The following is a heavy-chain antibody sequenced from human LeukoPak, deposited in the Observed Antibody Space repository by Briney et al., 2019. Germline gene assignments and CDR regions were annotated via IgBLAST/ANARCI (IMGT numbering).Heavy chain of an antibody. CDR1: GASTIGAY. Sequence: SHTLSLTCTVSGASTIGAYSSSIRHPPRKRLECIGSMSIIGSTYYNPSPKSRVATSVDTSTNQFSLYISSLTPPQTALYFSARKDYYYGMEVWGKRITVTVSS. V-gene: IGHV4-59*07. CDR3: ARKDYYYGMEV. J-gene: IGHJ6*04. CDR2: MSIIGST.